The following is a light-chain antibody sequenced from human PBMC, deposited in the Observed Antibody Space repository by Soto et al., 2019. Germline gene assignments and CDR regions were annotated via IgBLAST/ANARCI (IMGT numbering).Light chain of an antibody. CDR1: SSNIGAGYD. J-gene: IGLJ2*01. CDR3: QSYDSSPHVV. CDR2: GNS. Sequence: QSVLTQPPSVSGAPGQRVTISCTGSSSNIGAGYDVHWYQQLPGTAPKLLIYGNSNRPSGVPDRFSGSKSGTSASLAITGLQAEDEADYYCQSYDSSPHVVFGGGTTLTVL. V-gene: IGLV1-40*01.